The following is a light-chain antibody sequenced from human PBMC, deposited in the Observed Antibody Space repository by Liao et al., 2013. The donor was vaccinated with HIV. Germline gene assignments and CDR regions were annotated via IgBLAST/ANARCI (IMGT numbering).Light chain of an antibody. CDR2: KDS. CDR1: NLGAKY. Sequence: SYELTQPPSVSVSPGQTASITCSGDNLGAKYASWYQQKPGQAPMMVIYKDSERPSGIPERFSGSSSGTTVTLTISGVQAEDEADYYCQSADSSGTYVVFGGGTKLTVL. J-gene: IGLJ3*02. CDR3: QSADSSGTYVV. V-gene: IGLV3-25*03.